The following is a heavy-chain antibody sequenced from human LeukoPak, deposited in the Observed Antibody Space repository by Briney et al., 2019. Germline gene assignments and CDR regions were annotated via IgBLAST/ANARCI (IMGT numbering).Heavy chain of an antibody. D-gene: IGHD3-3*01. CDR2: ISYNGRT. CDR3: ASQGAGVVITDY. V-gene: IGHV4-39*01. CDR1: GGSIYSSDHY. J-gene: IGHJ4*02. Sequence: PSETLSLTCTVSGGSIYSSDHYWAWIRQPPGKGLEFIGNISYNGRTNYNPSLKSRVTISVDTSKNRFSLRLSSVTAADTAVYYCASQGAGVVITDYWGQGILVTVSS.